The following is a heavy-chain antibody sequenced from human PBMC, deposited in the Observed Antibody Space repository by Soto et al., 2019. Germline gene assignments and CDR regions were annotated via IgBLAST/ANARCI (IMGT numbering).Heavy chain of an antibody. CDR1: GFTFSSYS. Sequence: GGSLRLSCAASGFTFSSYSMNWVRQAPGKGLEWVSSISSSSSYIYYADSVKGRFTISRDNAKNSLYLQMNSLRAEDTAVYYCARGALYFSGGAAAGTGVDYWGQGTLVTVSS. J-gene: IGHJ4*02. CDR2: ISSSSSYI. CDR3: ARGALYFSGGAAAGTGVDY. V-gene: IGHV3-21*01. D-gene: IGHD6-13*01.